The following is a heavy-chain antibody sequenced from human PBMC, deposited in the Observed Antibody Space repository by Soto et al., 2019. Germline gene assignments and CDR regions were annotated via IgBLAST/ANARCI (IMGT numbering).Heavy chain of an antibody. CDR1: GVSISTYY. CDR2: IYYSGST. V-gene: IGHV4-59*08. CDR3: ARGGWRHIDY. J-gene: IGHJ4*02. D-gene: IGHD3-3*01. Sequence: SETLSLTCTVSGVSISTYYWSWIRQPPGKGLEWIGYIYYSGSTNYNPSLKSRVTISVDTSKNQFSLKLSSVTAADTAVYYCARGGWRHIDYWGQGTLVTVSS.